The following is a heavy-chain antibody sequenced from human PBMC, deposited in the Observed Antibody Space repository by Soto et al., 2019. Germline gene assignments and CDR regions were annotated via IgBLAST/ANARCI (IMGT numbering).Heavy chain of an antibody. Sequence: GGSLRLSCAASGFTFSSYWMHWVRQAPGKGLVWVSRINSDGSSTSYADSVKGRFTISRDNAKNTLYLQMNSLRAEDTAVYYCARDQRTVAWLVPRYYYYGMDVWGQGTTVT. D-gene: IGHD6-19*01. V-gene: IGHV3-74*01. CDR3: ARDQRTVAWLVPRYYYYGMDV. CDR1: GFTFSSYW. J-gene: IGHJ6*02. CDR2: INSDGSST.